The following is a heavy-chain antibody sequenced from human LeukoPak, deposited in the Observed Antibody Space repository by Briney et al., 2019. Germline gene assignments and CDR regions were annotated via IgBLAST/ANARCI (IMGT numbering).Heavy chain of an antibody. CDR3: ASSGYKSRTFDP. J-gene: IGHJ5*02. CDR1: GYTFTSYY. CDR2: INPSGGST. D-gene: IGHD5-24*01. V-gene: IGHV1-46*03. Sequence: ASVKVSCKASGYTFTSYYMHWVRQAPGQGLEWMGIINPSGGSTSYAQKFQGRVTMTRDTSTSTVYMELSSLRSEDTAVYYRASSGYKSRTFDPWGQGTLVTVSS.